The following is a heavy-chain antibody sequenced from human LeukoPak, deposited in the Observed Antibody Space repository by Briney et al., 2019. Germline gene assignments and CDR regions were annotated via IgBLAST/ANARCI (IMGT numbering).Heavy chain of an antibody. CDR3: ARPEKYSNWFDP. Sequence: PSETLSLTCTVSGGSISSSSYYWGWVRQPPGKGREWIGSIYYSGSTYYNPSLKSRVTISVDTSKNQFSLKLSSVTAADTAVYYCARPEKYSNWFDPWGQGTLVTVSS. D-gene: IGHD2-21*01. J-gene: IGHJ5*02. V-gene: IGHV4-39*01. CDR2: IYYSGST. CDR1: GGSISSSSYY.